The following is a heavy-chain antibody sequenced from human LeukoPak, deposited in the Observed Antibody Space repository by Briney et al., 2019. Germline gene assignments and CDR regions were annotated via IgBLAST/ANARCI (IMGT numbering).Heavy chain of an antibody. V-gene: IGHV3-23*01. CDR1: GFPFSSYS. Sequence: GGTLRLSCAASGFPFSSYSMSWVRQAPGKGLEWVYAISAGSSTYYADSVKGRFTISRDNSTTTLYLQMNSLRAGDTAVYYCAKGGSTSPNGINDYWGQGTLVTVSS. D-gene: IGHD2-2*01. J-gene: IGHJ4*02. CDR3: AKGGSTSPNGINDY. CDR2: ISAGSST.